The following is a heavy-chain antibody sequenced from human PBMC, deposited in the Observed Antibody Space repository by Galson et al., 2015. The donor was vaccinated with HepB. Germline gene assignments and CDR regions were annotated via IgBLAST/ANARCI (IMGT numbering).Heavy chain of an antibody. V-gene: IGHV3-66*01. D-gene: IGHD6-13*01. Sequence: SLRLSCAASGFTVSSNYMSWVRQAPGKGLEWVSVIYSGGSTYYADSVKGRFTISRDNSKNTLYLQMNSLRAEDTAVYYCARGGSSWYGEGAFDIWGQGTMVTVSS. CDR3: ARGGSSWYGEGAFDI. J-gene: IGHJ3*02. CDR1: GFTVSSNY. CDR2: IYSGGST.